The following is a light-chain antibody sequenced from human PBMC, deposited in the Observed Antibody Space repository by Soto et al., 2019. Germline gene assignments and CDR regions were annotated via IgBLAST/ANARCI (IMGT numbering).Light chain of an antibody. V-gene: IGKV3-11*01. CDR1: QSVSSY. CDR2: DAS. CDR3: QQRSNWPPIT. Sequence: IVLEQSAVAVSLNTGERATLSCRASQSVSSYLAWYQQKPGQAPRLLIYDASNRATGIPARFSGGGSGTDFTLTIDNLEPEDFAIYYCQQRSNWPPITFGQGTRLEIK. J-gene: IGKJ5*01.